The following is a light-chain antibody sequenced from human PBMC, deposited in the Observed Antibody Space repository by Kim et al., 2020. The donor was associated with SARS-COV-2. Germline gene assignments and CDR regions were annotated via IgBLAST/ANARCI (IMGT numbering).Light chain of an antibody. J-gene: IGKJ1*01. CDR3: QQYDSAPWT. CDR2: GAS. CDR1: QVINNY. Sequence: IQMTQSPSSLSASVGDRVTITCRASQVINNYLAWYQQKPGKAPTVLIYGASTLHTGVPSRFSGSGSGTDFTLTISSLQPEDVGTYYCQQYDSAPWTFGHGTKVDIK. V-gene: IGKV1-27*01.